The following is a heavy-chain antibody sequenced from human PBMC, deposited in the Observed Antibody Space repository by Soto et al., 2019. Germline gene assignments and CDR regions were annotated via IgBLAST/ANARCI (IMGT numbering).Heavy chain of an antibody. CDR2: ISAYNGNT. J-gene: IGHJ6*02. CDR3: VREPLGMDV. CDR1: GYTFTSYG. V-gene: IGHV1-18*01. Sequence: QVQLVQSGAEVKKPGASVKVSCKASGYTFTSYGISCVRQAPGQGLEWMGWISAYNGNTNYAQKVQGRGTMTTYTSKCPAHMELRSLSSDDTGVYYCVREPLGMDVWGQGTTVTVAS.